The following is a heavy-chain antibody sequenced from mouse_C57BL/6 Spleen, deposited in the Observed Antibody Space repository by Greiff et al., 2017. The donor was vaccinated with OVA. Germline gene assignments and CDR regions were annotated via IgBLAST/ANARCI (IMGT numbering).Heavy chain of an antibody. D-gene: IGHD1-1*01. CDR1: GYTFTDYE. V-gene: IGHV1-15*01. CDR3: TRNYYGSSYPFAY. CDR2: IDPETGGT. J-gene: IGHJ3*01. Sequence: VQRVESGAELVRPGASVTLSCKASGYTFTDYEMHWVKQTPVHGLEWIGAIDPETGGTAYNQKFKGKAILTADKSSSTAYMELRSLTSEDSAVYYCTRNYYGSSYPFAYWGQGTLVTVSA.